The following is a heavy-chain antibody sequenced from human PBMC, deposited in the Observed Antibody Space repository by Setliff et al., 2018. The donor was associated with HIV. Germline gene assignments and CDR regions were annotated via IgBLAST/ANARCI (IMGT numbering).Heavy chain of an antibody. D-gene: IGHD2-2*01. V-gene: IGHV3-23*01. J-gene: IGHJ4*02. CDR2: ISGSGGST. Sequence: HPGGSLRLSCAASGFTFSSYAMSWVRQAPGKGLEWVSAISGSGGSTYYADSVKGRFTISRDNAKNSLYLQMTSLRAEDTAVYYCARPSLLGGDSTTPYDCWGQGTLVTVSS. CDR1: GFTFSSYA. CDR3: ARPSLLGGDSTTPYDC.